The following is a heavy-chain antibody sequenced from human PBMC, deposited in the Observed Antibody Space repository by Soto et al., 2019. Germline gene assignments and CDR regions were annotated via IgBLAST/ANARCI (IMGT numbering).Heavy chain of an antibody. V-gene: IGHV3-53*01. CDR2: IYSGGST. Sequence: EVQLVESGGGLIQPGGSLRLSFAASGFTVSSNYMSLVRQAPGKGLEWVSVIYSGGSTYYADSVKGRFTISRDNSKNTLYLQMNSLRAEDTAVYYCASPLGTVHLLWWGQGTLVTVSS. J-gene: IGHJ4*02. CDR1: GFTVSSNY. D-gene: IGHD3-10*01. CDR3: ASPLGTVHLLW.